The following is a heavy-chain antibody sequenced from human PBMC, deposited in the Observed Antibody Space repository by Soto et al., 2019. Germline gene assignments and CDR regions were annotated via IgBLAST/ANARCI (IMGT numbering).Heavy chain of an antibody. J-gene: IGHJ6*02. CDR2: ISAYNGNT. V-gene: IGHV1-18*01. Sequence: PSVKVSCKASGYTFTSSGISWVRQAPGQGLEWMGWISAYNGNTNYAQRLQGRVTMTTDTSTSTAYMELRSLRSDDTAEYYCARAPGGYDFWSGYYNYYYGMDVWGQGTTVTVSS. D-gene: IGHD3-3*01. CDR1: GYTFTSSG. CDR3: ARAPGGYDFWSGYYNYYYGMDV.